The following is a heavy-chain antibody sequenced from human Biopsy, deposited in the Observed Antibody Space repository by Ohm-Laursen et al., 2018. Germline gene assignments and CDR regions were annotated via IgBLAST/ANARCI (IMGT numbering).Heavy chain of an antibody. CDR1: GFSFTGYY. D-gene: IGHD6-19*01. CDR2: ISPKSGDT. Sequence: ASVKVSCEASGFSFTGYYIHWVRQAPGQGLEWMGWISPKSGDTNYAHKFQGNITMTRDTSMSTAYMEMSRLRCEDTAVYYCALQSVAQMKNVDYWGQGTLVAVSS. CDR3: ALQSVAQMKNVDY. V-gene: IGHV1-2*02. J-gene: IGHJ4*02.